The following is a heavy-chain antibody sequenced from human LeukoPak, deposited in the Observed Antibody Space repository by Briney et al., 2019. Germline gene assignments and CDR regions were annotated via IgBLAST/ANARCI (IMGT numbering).Heavy chain of an antibody. CDR3: ARLTDGMAGYDY. Sequence: ASVKVSCKASGYTFTSYGISWVRQAPGQGLEWMGWINPNSGGTNYAQKFQGRVTMTRDTSISTAYMELSRLRSDDTAVYYCARLTDGMAGYDYWGQGTLVTVSS. CDR1: GYTFTSYG. V-gene: IGHV1-2*02. CDR2: INPNSGGT. D-gene: IGHD2-15*01. J-gene: IGHJ4*02.